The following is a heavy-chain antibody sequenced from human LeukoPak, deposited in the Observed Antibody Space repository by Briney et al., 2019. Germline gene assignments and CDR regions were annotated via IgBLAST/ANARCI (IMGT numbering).Heavy chain of an antibody. D-gene: IGHD6-19*01. CDR1: GYTFTSYY. V-gene: IGHV1-46*01. Sequence: ASVKVSCKASGYTFTSYYMHWVRQAPGQGLEWMGIINPSGGSTSYAQKFQGRVTMTRDTSTSTVYMELSSLRSEDTAVYYCARALRIPYSSGWYSWGDYWGQGTLVTVSS. CDR3: ARALRIPYSSGWYSWGDY. J-gene: IGHJ4*02. CDR2: INPSGGST.